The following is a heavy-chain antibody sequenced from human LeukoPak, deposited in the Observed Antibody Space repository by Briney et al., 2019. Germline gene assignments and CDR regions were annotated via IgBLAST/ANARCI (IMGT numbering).Heavy chain of an antibody. V-gene: IGHV3-30*02. J-gene: IGHJ4*02. CDR2: IRYDGSNK. CDR3: AKEVTYCSGGTRYRYFDY. D-gene: IGHD2-15*01. Sequence: GGSLRLSCAASGFTFSSYGMHWVRQAPGKGLEWVAFIRYDGSNKYYADSVKGRFTISRDNSKNTLYLQMNSLRAEDTAVYYCAKEVTYCSGGTRYRYFDYWGQGTLVTVSS. CDR1: GFTFSSYG.